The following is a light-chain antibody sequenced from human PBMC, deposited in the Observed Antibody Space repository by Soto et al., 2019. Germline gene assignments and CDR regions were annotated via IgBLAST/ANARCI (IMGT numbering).Light chain of an antibody. CDR1: RSLSSSY. Sequence: EIVLTQSPGTLSLSPGERATLSCRASRSLSSSYVGLYQQKPGQAPRLLIYAASRRATGIPARFSGSGSATGYTLTISRLEPEYFAVYYCQQQGTFGQGTKLEIK. J-gene: IGKJ2*01. CDR2: AAS. CDR3: QQQGT. V-gene: IGKV3-20*01.